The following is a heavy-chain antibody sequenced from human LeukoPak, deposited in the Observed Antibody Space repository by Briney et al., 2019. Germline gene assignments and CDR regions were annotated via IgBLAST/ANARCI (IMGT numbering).Heavy chain of an antibody. D-gene: IGHD5-24*01. CDR1: GFTFSNYA. CDR2: ISGSGGRT. V-gene: IGHV3-23*01. J-gene: IGHJ4*02. Sequence: GGSLRLSCAASGFTFSNYAMRWVRQAPGKGLEWVSVISGSGGRTYYADSVKGRFTISRDNSKNTLYLQMNSLRAEDTAVYYCARAKVEMATTFDYWGQGTLVTVSS. CDR3: ARAKVEMATTFDY.